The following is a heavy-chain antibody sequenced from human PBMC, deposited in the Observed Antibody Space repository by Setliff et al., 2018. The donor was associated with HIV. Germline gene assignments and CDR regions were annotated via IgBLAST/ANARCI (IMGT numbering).Heavy chain of an antibody. D-gene: IGHD3-3*01. Sequence: LRLSCAASGITFNTYAMHWVRQAPGKGLEWVAVISYDGSNKYYSDSVKGRFTISRDNSNKTLHLQMNRLRAEDSAVYYCARSAIFGVVWGQGALVTVSS. CDR3: ARSAIFGVV. J-gene: IGHJ4*02. CDR1: GITFNTYA. V-gene: IGHV3-30*04. CDR2: ISYDGSNK.